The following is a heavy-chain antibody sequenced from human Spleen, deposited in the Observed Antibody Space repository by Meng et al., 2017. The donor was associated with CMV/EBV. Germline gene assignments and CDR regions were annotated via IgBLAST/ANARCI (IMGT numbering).Heavy chain of an antibody. V-gene: IGHV4-59*01. CDR3: ARATHPATYCSSTSCHRQGAFDI. J-gene: IGHJ3*02. CDR2: IYYSGST. Sequence: GSLRLSCAVSGGPISSYYWSWIRQPPGKGLEWIGYIYYSGSTNYNPSVKSRVTISVDTSKNQFSLKLSSVTAADTAVYYCARATHPATYCSSTSCHRQGAFDIWGQGTMVTVSS. D-gene: IGHD2-2*02. CDR1: GGPISSYY.